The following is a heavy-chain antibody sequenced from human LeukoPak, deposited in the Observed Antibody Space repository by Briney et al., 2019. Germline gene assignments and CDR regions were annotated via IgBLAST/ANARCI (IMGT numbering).Heavy chain of an antibody. J-gene: IGHJ4*02. CDR3: ATDRLGIGSYDILTGYYL. V-gene: IGHV1-24*01. CDR1: GYTLTDLS. CDR2: FDLEDGET. Sequence: ASVKLSCNISGYTLTDLSMNWVRQAPGQGLGWMGGFDLEDGETIYEQKLQGRVTMTEDTSTDTAYMELSSLRSEDTAVYYCATDRLGIGSYDILTGYYLWGQGTLVTVSS. D-gene: IGHD3-9*01.